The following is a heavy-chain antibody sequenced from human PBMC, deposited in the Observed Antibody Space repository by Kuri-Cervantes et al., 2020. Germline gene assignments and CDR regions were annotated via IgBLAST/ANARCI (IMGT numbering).Heavy chain of an antibody. CDR2: ISYDGSNK. CDR3: ARDGRDPESRDWGYGMDV. CDR1: GFTFSSYG. D-gene: IGHD3-16*01. J-gene: IGHJ6*02. Sequence: GESLKISCAASGFTFSSYGMHWVRQAPGKGLEWVAVISYDGSNKYYADSVKGRFTISRDNSKNTLYLQMNSLRAEDTAVYYCARDGRDPESRDWGYGMDVWGQGTTVTVSS. V-gene: IGHV3-30*03.